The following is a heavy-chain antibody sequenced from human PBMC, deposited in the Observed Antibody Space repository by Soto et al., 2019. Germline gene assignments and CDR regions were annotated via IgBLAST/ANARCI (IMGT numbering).Heavy chain of an antibody. D-gene: IGHD3-10*01. V-gene: IGHV3-23*01. CDR1: GFTFSSYA. J-gene: IGHJ5*02. CDR2: ISGSGGST. Sequence: GGSLRLSCAASGFTFSSYAMSWVRQAPGKGLEWVSAISGSGGSTYYADSVKGRFTISRDNSKNTLYLQMNSLRAEDTAVYYCAKAYGSGSSIESWFDPWGQGTLVTVSS. CDR3: AKAYGSGSSIESWFDP.